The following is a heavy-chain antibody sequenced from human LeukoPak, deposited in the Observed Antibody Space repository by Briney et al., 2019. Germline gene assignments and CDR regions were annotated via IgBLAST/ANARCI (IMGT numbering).Heavy chain of an antibody. V-gene: IGHV4-39*01. CDR1: GGSISSSAYY. J-gene: IGHJ4*02. CDR2: IYYSGST. Sequence: ETLSLTCTVSGGSISSSAYYWGWIRQPPGKGLEWIGSIYYSGSTYSNPSLKSRVTISVDTSKNQFSLKLTSVTAADTAVYSCARQKGGVAGLKYYFDYWGQGTLVTVSS. CDR3: ARQKGGVAGLKYYFDY. D-gene: IGHD6-19*01.